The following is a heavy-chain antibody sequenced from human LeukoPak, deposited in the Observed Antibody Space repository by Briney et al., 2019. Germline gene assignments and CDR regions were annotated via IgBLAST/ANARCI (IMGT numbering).Heavy chain of an antibody. CDR1: GFAFSRHW. V-gene: IGHV3-23*01. CDR2: ISSSSSTT. J-gene: IGHJ4*02. CDR3: AKDLGYNYANGYFDY. D-gene: IGHD5-18*01. Sequence: GGSLRLSCTASGFAFSRHWMNWVRQAPGKGLEWVSYISSSSSTTYYADSVKGRFTISRDNSKKTLFLQMRSLRAEDTAVYYCAKDLGYNYANGYFDYWGQGILVTVSS.